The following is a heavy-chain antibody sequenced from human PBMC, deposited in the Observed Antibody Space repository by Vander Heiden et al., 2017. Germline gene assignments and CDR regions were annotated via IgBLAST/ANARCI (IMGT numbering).Heavy chain of an antibody. CDR1: GFIFSSYC. CDR2: IDSDGTNT. D-gene: IGHD2-21*02. V-gene: IGHV3-74*01. J-gene: IGHJ4*02. CDR3: VRAAPGDYYLDY. Sequence: EVQLVKTGGRLPQLAESLRLTCAASGFIFSSYCIHWVRQATGKGLVWVSHIDSDGTNTSYADSVKGRFTISRDNAKNTLYLQMSSLRAEDTAMYCCVRAAPGDYYLDYWGQGTLVTVSS.